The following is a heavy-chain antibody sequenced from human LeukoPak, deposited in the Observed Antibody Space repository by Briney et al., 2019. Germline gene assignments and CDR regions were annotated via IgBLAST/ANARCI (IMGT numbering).Heavy chain of an antibody. CDR2: IYASGGA. Sequence: LSETLSLTCTVSGGSISSYFWSWIRQPPGKGLDWIGYIYASGGAHYNPSLESRVSISVDTSKNHFSLKLSSVTAADTAVYYCARLLDDYNVFDYWGQGTLVTVSS. J-gene: IGHJ4*02. CDR1: GGSISSYF. CDR3: ARLLDDYNVFDY. D-gene: IGHD5-24*01. V-gene: IGHV4-4*09.